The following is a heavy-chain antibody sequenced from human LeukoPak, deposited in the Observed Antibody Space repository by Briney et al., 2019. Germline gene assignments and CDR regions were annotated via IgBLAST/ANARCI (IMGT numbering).Heavy chain of an antibody. V-gene: IGHV1-3*04. Sequence: ASVKVSCKASGYTFTTYAIHRVRQAPGQRPEWMGWISTYNDDRKYSPKFQGTVTITTDTSASTAYLELSSLRSEDTAVYYCARDRSSFSYAFDIWGQGTMVTVSS. J-gene: IGHJ3*02. D-gene: IGHD6-6*01. CDR2: ISTYNDDR. CDR1: GYTFTTYA. CDR3: ARDRSSFSYAFDI.